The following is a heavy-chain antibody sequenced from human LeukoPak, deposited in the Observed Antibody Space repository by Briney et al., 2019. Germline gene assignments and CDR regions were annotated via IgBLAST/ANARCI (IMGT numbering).Heavy chain of an antibody. CDR3: ARVNRALRDGYLDY. J-gene: IGHJ4*02. CDR2: IYHSGST. V-gene: IGHV4-39*07. Sequence: SETLSLTCTVSGGSISSSSYYWGWIRQPPGKGLQWIGSIYHSGSTYYNPSLKSRVTISVDTSKNQFSLKLSSVTAADTAVYYCARVNRALRDGYLDYWGQGTLVTVSS. D-gene: IGHD5-24*01. CDR1: GGSISSSSYY.